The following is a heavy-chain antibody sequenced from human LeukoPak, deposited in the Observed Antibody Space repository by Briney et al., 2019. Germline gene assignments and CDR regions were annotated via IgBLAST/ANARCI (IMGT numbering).Heavy chain of an antibody. Sequence: PGGSLRLSCAASGFTFSSYSMNWVRQAPGKGLEWVSSISSSSSYTYYADSVKGRFTISRDNAKNSLYLQMNSLRAEDTAVYYCARVSPGDVWSKGTTVTVSS. V-gene: IGHV3-21*01. CDR1: GFTFSSYS. J-gene: IGHJ6*04. CDR3: ARVSPGDV. CDR2: ISSSSSYT.